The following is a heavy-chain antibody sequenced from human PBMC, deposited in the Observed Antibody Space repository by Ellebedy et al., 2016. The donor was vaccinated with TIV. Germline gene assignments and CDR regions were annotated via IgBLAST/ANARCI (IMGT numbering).Heavy chain of an antibody. CDR3: ARDRRGGRLTLDY. D-gene: IGHD3-10*01. V-gene: IGHV1-46*01. Sequence: ASVKVSCXASGYTFISFYIHWVRQAPGQGLEWMGIINPSGGSTTYAQNFQDRVTITRDTSTSTVYMELSSLRSEDTAVYYCARDRRGGRLTLDYWGQGALVTVSS. CDR1: GYTFISFY. CDR2: INPSGGST. J-gene: IGHJ4*02.